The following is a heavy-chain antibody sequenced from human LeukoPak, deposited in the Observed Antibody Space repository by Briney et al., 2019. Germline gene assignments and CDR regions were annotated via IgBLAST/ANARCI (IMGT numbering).Heavy chain of an antibody. CDR3: ARGPPNWGYDY. D-gene: IGHD7-27*01. CDR2: MSPNSGDT. Sequence: ASVKVSCKASGYTFTSYDFNWVRQATGQRPEWMGWMSPNSGDTGYAQKFQDRVTMTRNTSISTAYMELSSLRSDDTAVYHCARGPPNWGYDYWGPGTLVTVSS. CDR1: GYTFTSYD. V-gene: IGHV1-8*01. J-gene: IGHJ4*02.